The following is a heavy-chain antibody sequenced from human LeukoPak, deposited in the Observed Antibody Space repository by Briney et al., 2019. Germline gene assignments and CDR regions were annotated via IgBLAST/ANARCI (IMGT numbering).Heavy chain of an antibody. CDR1: GSTFTTYS. J-gene: IGHJ4*02. CDR3: AKEEGGSGYY. CDR2: ISGSGGST. D-gene: IGHD2-15*01. Sequence: PGGSLRVSSALSGSTFTTYSVSSVPQAPGKGLWWGSAISGSGGSTYYADSVKGRFTISRDNSKNTLYLQMNSLRAEDTAVYYCAKEEGGSGYYWGQGTLVTVSS. V-gene: IGHV3-23*01.